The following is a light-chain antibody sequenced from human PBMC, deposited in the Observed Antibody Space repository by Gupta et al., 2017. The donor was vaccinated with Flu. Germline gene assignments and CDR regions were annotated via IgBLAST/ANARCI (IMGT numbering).Light chain of an antibody. Sequence: IASSCTGSSSDIGSSDYVSWYQQHPGKAPKLILFEVSRRPGGISDRFSASKSGDTASLTISGLLAEDEGFYYCSSYARTNTVVVFGGGTKLTVL. V-gene: IGLV2-14*03. CDR2: EVS. J-gene: IGLJ2*01. CDR3: SSYARTNTVVV. CDR1: SSDIGSSDY.